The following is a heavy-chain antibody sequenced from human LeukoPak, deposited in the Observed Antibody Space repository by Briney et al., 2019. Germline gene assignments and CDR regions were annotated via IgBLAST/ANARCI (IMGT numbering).Heavy chain of an antibody. CDR3: ANYRS. CDR1: GFTFSSYA. V-gene: IGHV3-23*01. J-gene: IGHJ4*02. CDR2: ISGSGSSA. Sequence: GGSLRLSCAGSGFTFSSYAMSWVRQAPGKGLEWVSGISGSGSSAHYADSVKGRFTISRDNSKSTLYLQMSSLRDEDTAVYYCANYRSWGQGTLVTVSS. D-gene: IGHD1-14*01.